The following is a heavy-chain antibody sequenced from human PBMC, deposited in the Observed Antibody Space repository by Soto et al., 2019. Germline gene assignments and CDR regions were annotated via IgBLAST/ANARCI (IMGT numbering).Heavy chain of an antibody. D-gene: IGHD2-15*01. V-gene: IGHV4-30-4*01. J-gene: IGHJ4*02. CDR2: IYHTGST. Sequence: PSETLSLTCTVSGGSISSGGDYYWSWIRQPPGKGLEWIGYIYHTGSTYYNPSLNSRVSISVDTSKNQFSLNLISVTAADTAIYYCARGWTAAAFDCWGQGTLVTVSS. CDR1: GGSISSGGDYY. CDR3: ARGWTAAAFDC.